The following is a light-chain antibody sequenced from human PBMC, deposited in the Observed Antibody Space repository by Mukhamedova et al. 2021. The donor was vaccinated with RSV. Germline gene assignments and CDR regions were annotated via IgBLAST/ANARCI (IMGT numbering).Light chain of an antibody. CDR1: SSDVGNYNY. V-gene: IGLV2-23*02. Sequence: GTSSDVGNYNYVSWYQQHPGKAPKLMICDVSKRPSGVSDRFSGSKSGNTASLTISGLQAEDEADYYCCSYTTFGAWVFGGGTKPT. CDR3: CSYTTFGAWV. J-gene: IGLJ3*02. CDR2: DVS.